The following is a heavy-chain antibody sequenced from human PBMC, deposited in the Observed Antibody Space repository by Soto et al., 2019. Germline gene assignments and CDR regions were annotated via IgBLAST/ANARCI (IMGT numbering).Heavy chain of an antibody. CDR3: ANLRVSLPGHYGLQVWGQRPTVTLYYG. V-gene: IGHV4-39*01. D-gene: IGHD4-4*01. CDR2: MFYSGLT. CDR1: GDSVTIREWD. J-gene: IGHJ6*01. Sequence: SGTXSVTWRLSGDSVTIREWDLAWIRQPPGNGLEWIGSMFYSGLTYYNPSLKSRVTPSVDTSTNQFSVRMNPVTAAHTAAYYCANLRVSLPGHYGLQVWGQRPTVTLYYG.